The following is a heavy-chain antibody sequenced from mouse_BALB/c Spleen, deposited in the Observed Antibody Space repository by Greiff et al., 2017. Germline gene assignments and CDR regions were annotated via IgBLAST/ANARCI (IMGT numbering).Heavy chain of an antibody. Sequence: VQLQQSGPELVKPGASVKMSCKASGYTFTSYVMHWVKQKPGQGLEWIGYINPYNDGTEYTEKFKGQATLTSDKSSSTAYMELSSLTSEDSAVYYCERGELLWAQRDYWGQGTALTVSS. CDR2: INPYNDGT. D-gene: IGHD2-1*01. V-gene: IGHV1-14*01. CDR3: ERGELLWAQRDY. CDR1: GYTFTSYV. J-gene: IGHJ2*01.